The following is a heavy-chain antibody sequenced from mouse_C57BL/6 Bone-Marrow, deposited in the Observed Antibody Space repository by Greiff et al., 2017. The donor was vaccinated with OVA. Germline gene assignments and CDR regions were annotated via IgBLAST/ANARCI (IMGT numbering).Heavy chain of an antibody. CDR2: INPSSGYT. J-gene: IGHJ3*01. CDR3: ARSLPYDYEAWFAY. CDR1: GYTFTSYT. D-gene: IGHD2-4*01. Sequence: QVQLQQSGAELARPGASVKMSCKASGYTFTSYTMHWVKQRPGQGLEWIGYINPSSGYTKYNQKFKDKATLTADKSSSTAYMQLSSLTTEDSAIYYCARSLPYDYEAWFAYWGQGTLVTVSA. V-gene: IGHV1-4*01.